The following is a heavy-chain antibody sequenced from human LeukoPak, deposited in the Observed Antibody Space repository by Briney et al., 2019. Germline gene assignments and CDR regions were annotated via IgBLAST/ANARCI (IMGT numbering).Heavy chain of an antibody. Sequence: SESLSLTCTVSGGSISSYYWSWIRQPPGKGLEWIGYIYYSGSTNYNPSLMSRVTISVDTSKNQFSLKLRSVTAADTAVYYCAGLRYFDWLPDYWGQGTLVTVSS. J-gene: IGHJ4*02. D-gene: IGHD3-9*01. V-gene: IGHV4-59*08. CDR2: IYYSGST. CDR3: AGLRYFDWLPDY. CDR1: GGSISSYY.